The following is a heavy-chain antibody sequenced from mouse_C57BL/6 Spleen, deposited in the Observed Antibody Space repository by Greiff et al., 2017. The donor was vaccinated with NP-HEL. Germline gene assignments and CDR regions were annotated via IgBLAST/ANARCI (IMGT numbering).Heavy chain of an antibody. CDR3: AIEELAYYSNYWFAY. Sequence: QVQLQQPGAELVKPGASVKVSCKASGYTFTSYWMHWVKQRPGQGLEWIGRLHPSDSDTNYNQKFNGKATLTVDKSSSTAYMQLSSLTSEDSAVYYCAIEELAYYSNYWFAYWGQGILVTVSA. CDR2: LHPSDSDT. CDR1: GYTFTSYW. J-gene: IGHJ3*01. D-gene: IGHD2-5*01. V-gene: IGHV1-74*01.